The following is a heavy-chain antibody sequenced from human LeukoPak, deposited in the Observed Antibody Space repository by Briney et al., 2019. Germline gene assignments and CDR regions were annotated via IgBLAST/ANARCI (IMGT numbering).Heavy chain of an antibody. V-gene: IGHV3-21*01. Sequence: GGSLRLSCAASGFTFSSYAMHWVRQAPGKGLEWVSSISSSSSYIYYADSVKGRFTISRDNAKNSLYLQMNSLRAEDTAVYYCARVQYSSGWPYYYYYMDVWGKGTTVTVSS. D-gene: IGHD6-19*01. J-gene: IGHJ6*03. CDR1: GFTFSSYA. CDR3: ARVQYSSGWPYYYYYMDV. CDR2: ISSSSSYI.